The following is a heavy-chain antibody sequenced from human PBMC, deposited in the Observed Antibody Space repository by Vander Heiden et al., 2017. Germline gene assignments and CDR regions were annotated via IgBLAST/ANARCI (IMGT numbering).Heavy chain of an antibody. Sequence: QVQLVQSGAEVKKPGASVKVSCTASGYTFTGYYMHWVRQAPGQGLEWMGRINPNSGGTNYAKKFQGRVTMTRDTSISTAYMELSRLRSDDTAVYYCARGGYSSRGYFDYWGQGTLVTVSS. CDR2: INPNSGGT. D-gene: IGHD6-13*01. V-gene: IGHV1-2*06. J-gene: IGHJ4*02. CDR1: GYTFTGYY. CDR3: ARGGYSSRGYFDY.